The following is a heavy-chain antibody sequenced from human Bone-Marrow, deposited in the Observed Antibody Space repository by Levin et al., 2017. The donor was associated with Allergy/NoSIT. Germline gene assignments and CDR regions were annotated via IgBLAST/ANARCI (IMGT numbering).Heavy chain of an antibody. CDR1: GFSFSTYW. CDR2: IKEDGSDK. V-gene: IGHV3-7*01. CDR3: ARGYDYGDYAEAEDFYYGLDV. Sequence: RPGGSLRLSCVASGFSFSTYWMSWVRQAPGKGLEWVANIKEDGSDKYYVDSVKGRVTVSRDNAKNSLYLQMNSLRAEDTAVYYCARGYDYGDYAEAEDFYYGLDVWGQGTTVTVS. D-gene: IGHD4-17*01. J-gene: IGHJ6*02.